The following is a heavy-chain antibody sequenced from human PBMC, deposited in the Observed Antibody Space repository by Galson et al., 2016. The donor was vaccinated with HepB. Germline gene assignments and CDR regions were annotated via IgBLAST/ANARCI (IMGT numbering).Heavy chain of an antibody. Sequence: QSGAEVTKPGESLKISCKGSGYRFANYWIGWVRQMPGKGLESMGIVYPGNSEIRYSPSFQGQVTISANKSITTVYLQWNGLKASDSAIYYCARHECRGSDCFSAYDFWGQGTVVTVAS. CDR2: VYPGNSEI. D-gene: IGHD2-21*02. CDR1: GYRFANYW. V-gene: IGHV5-51*01. CDR3: ARHECRGSDCFSAYDF. J-gene: IGHJ3*01.